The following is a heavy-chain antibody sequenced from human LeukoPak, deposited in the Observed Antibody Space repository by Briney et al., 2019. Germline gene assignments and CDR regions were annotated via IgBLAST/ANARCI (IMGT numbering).Heavy chain of an antibody. CDR1: GGSLSSYY. J-gene: IGHJ4*02. V-gene: IGHV4-59*01. D-gene: IGHD2-21*01. CDR3: ARALLARGFDY. Sequence: PSETLSLTCTVSGGSLSSYYWSWIRQPPGKGLEWIGYIYYSGSTNYNPSLKSRVTISVDTSKNQFSLKLSSVTAADTAVYYCARALLARGFDYWGQGTLVTVSS. CDR2: IYYSGST.